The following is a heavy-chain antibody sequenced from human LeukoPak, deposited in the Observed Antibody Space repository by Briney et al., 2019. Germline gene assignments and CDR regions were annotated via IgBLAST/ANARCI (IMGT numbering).Heavy chain of an antibody. CDR3: ARESGFMMVGEINADNWFDP. J-gene: IGHJ5*02. D-gene: IGHD3-3*01. CDR2: ISDDGSKR. CDR1: AFTFRDSA. V-gene: IGHV3-30*04. Sequence: PGGSLRLSCSGAAFTFRDSAFHWVRQAPGKGLEWVAVISDDGSKRFYADSVKGRFTISRDNSRDTLYLHMQTLRPEDSAVYYCARESGFMMVGEINADNWFDPWGQGTPVTVSS.